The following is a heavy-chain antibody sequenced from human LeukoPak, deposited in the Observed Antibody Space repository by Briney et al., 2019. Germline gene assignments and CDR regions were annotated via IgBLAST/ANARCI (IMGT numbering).Heavy chain of an antibody. CDR1: GYTFTSYD. CDR2: MNPNSGNT. D-gene: IGHD3-22*01. J-gene: IGHJ4*02. CDR3: ARVLSSGYYLGY. V-gene: IGHV1-8*01. Sequence: ASVKVSCKASGYTFTSYDINWMRQATGQGLEWMGWMNPNSGNTGYAQKFQGRVTMTRNTSISTAYMELSSLRSEDTAVYYCARVLSSGYYLGYWGQGTLVTVSS.